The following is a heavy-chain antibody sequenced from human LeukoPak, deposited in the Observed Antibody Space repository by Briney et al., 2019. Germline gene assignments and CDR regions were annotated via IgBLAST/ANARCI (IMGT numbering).Heavy chain of an antibody. CDR2: IKYDGNEK. J-gene: IGHJ4*02. Sequence: GGSLRLSCAASGFTFSDYWMTWVRQAPGKGLEWVANIKYDGNEKYYLDSVKGRFTISRDNAENSLYLQMNGLRTEDTALYYCARHAPVRGVRIYPTDYWGQGTLVTVSS. CDR1: GFTFSDYW. CDR3: ARHAPVRGVRIYPTDY. V-gene: IGHV3-7*01. D-gene: IGHD3-10*01.